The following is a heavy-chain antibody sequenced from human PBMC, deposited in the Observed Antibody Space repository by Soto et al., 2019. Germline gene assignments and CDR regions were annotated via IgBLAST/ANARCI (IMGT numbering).Heavy chain of an antibody. J-gene: IGHJ4*02. D-gene: IGHD6-19*01. CDR3: ASDHSSGWYSDY. V-gene: IGHV4-39*01. CDR1: GGCISSSSYY. CDR2: IYYSGST. Sequence: QLQLQESGPGLVKPSETLSLTCTVSGGCISSSSYYWGWIRQPPGKGLEWIGSIYYSGSTYYNPSLKSRLTISVDTSKNQFSLKLSSVTAADMAVYYCASDHSSGWYSDYWGQGTLVTVSS.